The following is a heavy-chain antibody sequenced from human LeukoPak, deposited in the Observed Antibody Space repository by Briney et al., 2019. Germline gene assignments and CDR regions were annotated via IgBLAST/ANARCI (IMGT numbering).Heavy chain of an antibody. V-gene: IGHV3-23*01. CDR1: GFTFSSYA. D-gene: IGHD2-15*01. J-gene: IGHJ4*02. CDR2: ISGSGGST. Sequence: GGSLRLSCAASGFTFSSYAMSWVHQAPGKGLEWVSAISGSGGSTYYADSVKGRFTISRDNSKNTLYLQMNSLRAEDTAVYYCAKIALYCSGGSCYPLSFDYWGQGTLVTVSS. CDR3: AKIALYCSGGSCYPLSFDY.